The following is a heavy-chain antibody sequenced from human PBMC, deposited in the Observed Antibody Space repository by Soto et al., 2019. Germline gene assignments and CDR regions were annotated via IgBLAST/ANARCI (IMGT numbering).Heavy chain of an antibody. CDR2: IIPILGIA. CDR1: GGTFSSYT. V-gene: IGHV1-69*04. J-gene: IGHJ6*02. D-gene: IGHD3-3*01. CDR3: ARDDFLEWSYHYYYYGMDV. Sequence: SMKVSSTPSGGTFSSYTITWVRQAPGQGPEWMGRIIPILGIANYAQKFQGRVTITADKSTSTAYMELSSLRSEDTAVYYCARDDFLEWSYHYYYYGMDVWGQGTTVTVSS.